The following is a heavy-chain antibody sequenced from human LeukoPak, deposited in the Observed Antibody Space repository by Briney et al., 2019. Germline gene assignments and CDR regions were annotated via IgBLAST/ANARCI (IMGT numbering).Heavy chain of an antibody. V-gene: IGHV4-38-2*01. CDR1: GYSISSGYY. CDR3: ASYGDYWWLDP. Sequence: KASETLSLTCAFSGYSISSGYYWGWIRQPPGKGLEWIGSIYHSGSTYYNPSLKSRVAISVDTSKNQFSLKLSSVTAADTAVYYCASYGDYWWLDPWGQGTLVTVSS. J-gene: IGHJ5*02. D-gene: IGHD4-17*01. CDR2: IYHSGST.